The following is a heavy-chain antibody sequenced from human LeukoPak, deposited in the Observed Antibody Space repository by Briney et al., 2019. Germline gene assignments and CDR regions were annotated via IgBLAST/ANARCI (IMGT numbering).Heavy chain of an antibody. CDR1: GYTFTDYY. V-gene: IGHV1-69*05. Sequence: ASVKVSCKASGYTFTDYYIHWVRQAPGQGLEWMGRIIPIFGTANYAQKFQGRVTITTDESTSTAYMELSSLRSEDTAVYYCASRSSGAVTGVDYWGQGTLVTVSS. CDR2: IIPIFGTA. D-gene: IGHD1-20*01. J-gene: IGHJ4*02. CDR3: ASRSSGAVTGVDY.